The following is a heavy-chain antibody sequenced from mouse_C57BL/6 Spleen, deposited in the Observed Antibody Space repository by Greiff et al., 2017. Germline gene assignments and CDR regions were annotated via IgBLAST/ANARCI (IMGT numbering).Heavy chain of an antibody. CDR3: ARGGGYAMDY. Sequence: EVKLMESGGGLVKPGGSLKLSCAASGFTFSSYAMSWVRQTPEKRLEWVATISDGGSYTDYPDNVKGRFTISRDNAKNNLYLQMRHLRSEDTAIYYCARGGGYAMDYWGQGTSVTVSS. V-gene: IGHV5-4*03. CDR2: ISDGGSYT. J-gene: IGHJ4*01. CDR1: GFTFSSYA.